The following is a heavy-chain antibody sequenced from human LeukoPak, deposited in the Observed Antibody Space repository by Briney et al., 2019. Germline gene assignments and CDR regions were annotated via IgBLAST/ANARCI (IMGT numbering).Heavy chain of an antibody. V-gene: IGHV1-2*02. CDR3: ARDRGRISDYYVSGRFLHYSMDV. CDR2: INPNSGDT. J-gene: IGHJ6*03. Sequence: GASVKVSCKASGYTFTDYYMHWVRQAPGQGLEWMGWINPNSGDTDYAQRFQGRVTMTWDTTISTAYMDLSRLTSDDTAVYYCARDRGRISDYYVSGRFLHYSMDVWGKGTTVTVSS. D-gene: IGHD3-10*01. CDR1: GYTFTDYY.